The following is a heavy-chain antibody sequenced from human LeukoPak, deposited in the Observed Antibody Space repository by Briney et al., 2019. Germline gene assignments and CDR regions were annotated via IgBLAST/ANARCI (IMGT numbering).Heavy chain of an antibody. CDR3: ASASFYYYDRSGPHQNAFDI. D-gene: IGHD3-22*01. CDR1: GGSFSGYY. CDR2: INHSGST. Sequence: PSETLSLTCAVHGGSFSGYYWSWIRQPPGKGREWVWEINHSGSTNYNPSLKSRVTISVDTSKNQFSLKLSSVTAADTAVYSCASASFYYYDRSGPHQNAFDIWGQGTMVTVSS. V-gene: IGHV4-34*01. J-gene: IGHJ3*02.